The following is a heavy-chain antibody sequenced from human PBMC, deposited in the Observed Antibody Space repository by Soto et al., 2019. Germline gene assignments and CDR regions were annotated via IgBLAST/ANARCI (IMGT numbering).Heavy chain of an antibody. CDR1: GFTFSHYA. J-gene: IGHJ4*02. V-gene: IGHV3-23*01. CDR2: ISGGSSVT. CDR3: AKVLSKNYYYPFDF. Sequence: PGGSLRLSCTASGFTFSHYAMAWVRQAPGKGLEWVSTISGGSSVTYYGDSVKGRFTISRDNAKKTLFLQLNRLSAEDTATYYCAKVLSKNYYYPFDFWGQGTQVT. D-gene: IGHD3-10*01.